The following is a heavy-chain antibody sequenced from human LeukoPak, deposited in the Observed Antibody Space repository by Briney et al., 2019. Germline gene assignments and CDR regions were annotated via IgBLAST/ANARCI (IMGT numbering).Heavy chain of an antibody. CDR3: ARKGYCNSSSCYVSSSYYYYGMDV. D-gene: IGHD2-2*01. CDR1: GYRFTSYW. CDR2: IYPGDSHT. Sequence: GESLKISCKGSGYRFTSYWIGWVRQMPGKGLEWMGSIYPGDSHTRYSPSFQGQVTISADKSTSTASLQWSSLKASDTAMYYCARKGYCNSSSCYVSSSYYYYGMDVWGQGTTVTVSS. V-gene: IGHV5-51*01. J-gene: IGHJ6*02.